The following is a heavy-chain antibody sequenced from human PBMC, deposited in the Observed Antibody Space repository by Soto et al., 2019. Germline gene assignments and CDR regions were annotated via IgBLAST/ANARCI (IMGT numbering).Heavy chain of an antibody. J-gene: IGHJ4*02. CDR1: GGTFSSYS. Sequence: QVQLVQSGAEVKKPGSSVKVSCKASGGTFSSYSINWVRQAPGQGLEWMGEIIPIVGTANYAQKIQGGATITADDTTSTVYMEISSLSSDAAAVYYGARDGCRHSGGIDDWGQGTLVTVSS. V-gene: IGHV1-69*01. D-gene: IGHD2-15*01. CDR3: ARDGCRHSGGIDD. CDR2: IIPIVGTA.